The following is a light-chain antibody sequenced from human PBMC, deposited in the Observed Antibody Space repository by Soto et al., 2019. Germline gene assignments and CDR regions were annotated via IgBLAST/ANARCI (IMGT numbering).Light chain of an antibody. CDR1: QSVGSSH. Sequence: EIVLTQSPGTLSLSPGERAALSCRASQSVGSSHLAWFQQKPGQAPRLLIYGASSRATGIPDRFSGSGSVTDFTLTISRLEPEDFAVYYCQQYDDSWTFGQGTKVEIK. J-gene: IGKJ1*01. CDR3: QQYDDSWT. V-gene: IGKV3-20*01. CDR2: GAS.